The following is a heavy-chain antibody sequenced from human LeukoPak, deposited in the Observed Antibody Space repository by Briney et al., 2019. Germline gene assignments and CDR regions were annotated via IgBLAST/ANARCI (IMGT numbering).Heavy chain of an antibody. J-gene: IGHJ4*02. V-gene: IGHV4-59*01. Sequence: SETLSLTCTVSGDSMSTSYWSWIRQPLGKGLEWIGYFYHSGTDYNPSLKSRVTISGDMSNNQFSLKLSSVTAADTAIYYCATGWRGDHFDYWGQGTLVSVPS. CDR3: ATGWRGDHFDY. CDR2: FYHSGT. CDR1: GDSMSTSY. D-gene: IGHD3-16*01.